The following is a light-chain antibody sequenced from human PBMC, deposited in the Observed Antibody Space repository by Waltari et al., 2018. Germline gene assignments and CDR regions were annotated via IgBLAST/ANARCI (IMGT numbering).Light chain of an antibody. J-gene: IGLJ3*02. CDR2: DVS. V-gene: IGLV2-11*01. CDR1: SSDVGGYNY. Sequence: QSALTQPRSVSGSPGQSVTISCTGTSSDVGGYNYVSWYQQHPGKAPKLMIYDVSKRPSGVPDRFSGSKSGNAASLTISGLQAEDEADYYCCSYAGRYTSVFGGGTKLTVL. CDR3: CSYAGRYTSV.